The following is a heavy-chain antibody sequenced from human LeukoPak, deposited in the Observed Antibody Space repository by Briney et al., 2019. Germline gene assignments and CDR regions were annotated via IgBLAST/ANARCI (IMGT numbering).Heavy chain of an antibody. CDR2: LYYIGTN. Sequence: SETLSLTCTVSDDSISSFYWSWIRQPPGKGLEWIGYLYYIGTNSYNPSLKSRVSISVETSKNQFSLKLNSVTAADTAVYYCARLAPRSVGAIDSWGQGILVTVSS. J-gene: IGHJ4*02. CDR3: ARLAPRSVGAIDS. D-gene: IGHD1-26*01. CDR1: DDSISSFY. V-gene: IGHV4-59*08.